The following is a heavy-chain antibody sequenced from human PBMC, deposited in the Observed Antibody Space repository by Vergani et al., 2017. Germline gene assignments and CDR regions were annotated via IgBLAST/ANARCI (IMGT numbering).Heavy chain of an antibody. D-gene: IGHD1-26*01. CDR1: GGSMKINDYY. CDR2: IDYTGGT. Sequence: QVLLQESGPGLVKPSQTLSLTCIVSGGSMKINDYYWTWIRQHPVKGLEWIGSIDYTGGTYNNPSLKSRVTMSIDTSKKQFSLKLNSVTAADTAVYYCARARWEDPTAIKYAFDIWGQGTSGTVAS. J-gene: IGHJ3*02. CDR3: ARARWEDPTAIKYAFDI. V-gene: IGHV4-31*02.